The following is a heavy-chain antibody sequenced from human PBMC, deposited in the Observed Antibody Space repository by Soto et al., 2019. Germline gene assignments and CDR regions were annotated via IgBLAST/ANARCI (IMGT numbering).Heavy chain of an antibody. CDR2: IKQDGSEK. CDR1: GFTFSSYW. CDR3: AIQAVAGTSTLDY. Sequence: GGSLRLSCAASGFTFSSYWMSWVRQAPGKGLEWVANIKQDGSEKYYVGSVKGRFTISRDNAKNSLYLQMNSLRAEDTAVYYCAIQAVAGTSTLDYWGQGTLVTVSS. V-gene: IGHV3-7*01. D-gene: IGHD6-19*01. J-gene: IGHJ4*02.